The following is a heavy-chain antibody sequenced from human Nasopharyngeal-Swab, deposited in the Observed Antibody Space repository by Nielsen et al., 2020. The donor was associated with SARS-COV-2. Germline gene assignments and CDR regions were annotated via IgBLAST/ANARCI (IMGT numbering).Heavy chain of an antibody. J-gene: IGHJ6*03. D-gene: IGHD1-26*01. Sequence: WIRQPPGKGLEWIGYIYYSGSTYYNPSLKSRVTISVDTSKNQFSLKLSSVTAADTAVYYCAGGAGYYYYYMDVWGKGTTVTVSS. CDR3: AGGAGYYYYYMDV. CDR2: IYYSGST. V-gene: IGHV4-59*04.